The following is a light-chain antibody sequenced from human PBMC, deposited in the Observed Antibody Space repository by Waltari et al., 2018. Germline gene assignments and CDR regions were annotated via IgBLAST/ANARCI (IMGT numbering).Light chain of an antibody. V-gene: IGLV1-40*01. CDR2: GNS. Sequence: QSVLTQPPPVSGAPGQRVTIPCPGSSSTIGAGYDVPWYQQLPATAPKLPIYGNSNRPSGVPDRFSGSKSGTSASLAITGLQAEDEADYYCQSYDSSLSGWVFGGGTKLTVL. CDR3: QSYDSSLSGWV. CDR1: SSTIGAGYD. J-gene: IGLJ3*02.